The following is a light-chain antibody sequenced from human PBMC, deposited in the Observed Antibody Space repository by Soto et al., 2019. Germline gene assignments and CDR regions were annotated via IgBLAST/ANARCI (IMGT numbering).Light chain of an antibody. CDR2: GAS. J-gene: IGKJ5*01. V-gene: IGKV3-15*01. CDR1: HTISSSY. Sequence: EIVMTQSPATLSVSPGERATLSCRASHTISSSYLAWYQQKPGQSPRLLIYGASSRATGIPVRFSGSGSGTEFTLTISSLQSEDFAVYYCQQYNNWPFITFGQGTRLEIK. CDR3: QQYNNWPFIT.